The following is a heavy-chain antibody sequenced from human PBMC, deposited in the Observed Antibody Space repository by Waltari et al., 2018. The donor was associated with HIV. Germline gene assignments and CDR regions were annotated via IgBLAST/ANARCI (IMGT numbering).Heavy chain of an antibody. CDR2: ISSSSTYI. Sequence: EVQLVESGGDLVQPGESLRLSCAVSGFTFSSYSLHWVRQAPGKGLEWVSSISSSSTYIYYADSVKGRFSISRDNAKSSLFLQLTSLRADDTAVYFCATDVARGRFDYWGQGTPVTVSS. D-gene: IGHD2-15*01. V-gene: IGHV3-21*01. CDR3: ATDVARGRFDY. J-gene: IGHJ4*02. CDR1: GFTFSSYS.